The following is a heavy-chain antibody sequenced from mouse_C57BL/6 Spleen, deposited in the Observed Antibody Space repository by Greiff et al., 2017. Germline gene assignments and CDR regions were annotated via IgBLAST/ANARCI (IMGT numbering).Heavy chain of an antibody. V-gene: IGHV1-7*01. CDR2: INPSSGYT. D-gene: IGHD1-1*01. CDR1: GYTFTSYW. J-gene: IGHJ2*01. CDR3: AKDYGSSYYYLDD. Sequence: VQLQQSGAELAKPGASVKLSCKASGYTFTSYWMPWVKQRPGQGLEWIGYINPSSGYTKYNQKFKDKATLTADKSSSTAYMQLSSLTYEDSAGYYGAKDYGSSYYYLDDWGQGTTLTVSA.